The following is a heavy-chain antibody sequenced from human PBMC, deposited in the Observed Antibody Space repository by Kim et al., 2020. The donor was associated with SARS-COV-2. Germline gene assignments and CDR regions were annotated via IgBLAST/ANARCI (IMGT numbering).Heavy chain of an antibody. V-gene: IGHV5-51*01. J-gene: IGHJ3*02. Sequence: RYSPSFQGQVTISADKSISTAYLQWSSLKASDTAMYYCARNAVLGAFDIWGQGTMVTVSS. CDR3: ARNAVLGAFDI. D-gene: IGHD3-3*02.